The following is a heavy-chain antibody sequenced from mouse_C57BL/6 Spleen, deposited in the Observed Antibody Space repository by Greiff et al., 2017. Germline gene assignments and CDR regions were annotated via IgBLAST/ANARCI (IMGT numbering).Heavy chain of an antibody. Sequence: VQLVESGAELVRPGASVTLSCKASGYTFTDYEMHWVKQTPVHGLEWIGAIDPETGGTAYNQKFKGKAILTADKSSSTAYMELRSLTSEDSAVYYCTRGDYGSFFDYWGQGTTLTVSS. V-gene: IGHV1-15*01. CDR1: GYTFTDYE. J-gene: IGHJ2*01. CDR2: IDPETGGT. CDR3: TRGDYGSFFDY. D-gene: IGHD1-1*01.